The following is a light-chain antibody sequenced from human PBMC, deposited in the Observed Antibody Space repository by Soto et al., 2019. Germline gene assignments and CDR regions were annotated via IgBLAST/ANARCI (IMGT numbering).Light chain of an antibody. J-gene: IGLJ3*02. CDR1: STDVGAFRY. CDR2: RNN. V-gene: IGLV1-40*01. Sequence: QSALTQPRSVSGSPGQSITISCTGTSTDVGAFRYVSWYQQLPGTAPKLLIYRNNNRPSGVPDRFSASKSGTSASLAITGLQAEDEADYYCQSYDSSLSGAVFGGGTKLTVL. CDR3: QSYDSSLSGAV.